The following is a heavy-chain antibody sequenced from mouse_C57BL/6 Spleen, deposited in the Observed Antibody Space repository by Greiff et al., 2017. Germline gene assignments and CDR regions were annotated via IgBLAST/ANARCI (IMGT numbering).Heavy chain of an antibody. D-gene: IGHD2-3*01. Sequence: EVHLLESGAGLVKPGASLKISCAASGFTFSSYAMSWVRQTPEKRLEWVAAISAGGSYTYYPDNVKGRFTISRDTAYNNPYLQMSHLKSEDAAMYYCAGGWLPSDYWGQGTTLTVSS. V-gene: IGHV5-4*01. J-gene: IGHJ2*01. CDR1: GFTFSSYA. CDR2: ISAGGSYT. CDR3: AGGWLPSDY.